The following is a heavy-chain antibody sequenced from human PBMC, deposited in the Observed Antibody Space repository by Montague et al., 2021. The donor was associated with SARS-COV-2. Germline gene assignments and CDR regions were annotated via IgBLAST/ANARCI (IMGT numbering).Heavy chain of an antibody. CDR2: IYYSGTT. CDR3: ARGMIRGVTTPFDY. Sequence: SETLSFTCSVSSGSIISSDCYWVWIRQPPGQELEWNVNIYYSGTTYYNPSLQICGTISVDTSKNHLSLRLISVTAAATSVYVCARGMIRGVTTPFDYWGQGSQVTVSS. D-gene: IGHD3-10*01. V-gene: IGHV4-39*02. J-gene: IGHJ4*02. CDR1: SGSIISSDCY.